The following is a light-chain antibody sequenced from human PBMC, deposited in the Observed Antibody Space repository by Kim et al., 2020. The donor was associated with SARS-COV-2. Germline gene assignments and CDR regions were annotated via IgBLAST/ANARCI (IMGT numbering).Light chain of an antibody. J-gene: IGLJ6*01. CDR3: ATWDDNV. CDR2: DDN. Sequence: QSVLTQPPSASETPEQRVTFSCSGSSSNIGVNPVNWYQHFPGAAPKVVIFDDNQRPSGIPDRFSGSKSGASASLAISGLQSDDEADYYCATWDDNV. V-gene: IGLV1-44*01. CDR1: SSNIGVNP.